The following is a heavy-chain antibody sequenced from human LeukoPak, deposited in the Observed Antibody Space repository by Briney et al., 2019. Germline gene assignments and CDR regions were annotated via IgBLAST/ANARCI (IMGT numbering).Heavy chain of an antibody. CDR3: ARDRGYYDSSGYFGFVDY. V-gene: IGHV1-18*01. CDR1: GYTFTGYG. Sequence: AASVKVSCKASGYTFTGYGISWVRQAPGQGLEWMGWISAYNGNTNYAQKLQGRVTMTTDTSTSTAYMELRSLRSDDTAVYYCARDRGYYDSSGYFGFVDYWGQGTLVTVSS. J-gene: IGHJ4*02. CDR2: ISAYNGNT. D-gene: IGHD3-22*01.